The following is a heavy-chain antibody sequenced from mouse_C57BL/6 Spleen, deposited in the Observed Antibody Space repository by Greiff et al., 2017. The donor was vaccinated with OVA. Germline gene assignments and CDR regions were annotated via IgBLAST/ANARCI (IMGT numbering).Heavy chain of an antibody. J-gene: IGHJ4*01. CDR1: GFTFSDYY. V-gene: IGHV5-16*01. D-gene: IGHD2-5*01. CDR3: ARDGSNFYAMDY. Sequence: EVKVVESEGGLVQPGSSMKLSCTASGFTFSDYYMAWVRQVPEKGLEWVANINHDGSSTYYLDSLKSRFIISRDNAKNILYLQMSSLKSEDTATYYCARDGSNFYAMDYWGQGTSVTVSS. CDR2: INHDGSST.